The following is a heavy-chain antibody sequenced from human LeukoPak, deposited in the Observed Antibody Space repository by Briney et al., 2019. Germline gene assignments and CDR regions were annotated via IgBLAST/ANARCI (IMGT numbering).Heavy chain of an antibody. CDR3: ARQGIAVAGLVFDY. Sequence: SETLSLTCAVYGGSFSGYYWSWIRQSPGKGLEWIGEISHSGSTNYNPSLKSRVTISVDTSKNQFSLKLSSVTAADTAVYYCARQGIAVAGLVFDYWGQGTLVTVSS. J-gene: IGHJ4*02. CDR1: GGSFSGYY. V-gene: IGHV4-34*01. CDR2: ISHSGST. D-gene: IGHD6-19*01.